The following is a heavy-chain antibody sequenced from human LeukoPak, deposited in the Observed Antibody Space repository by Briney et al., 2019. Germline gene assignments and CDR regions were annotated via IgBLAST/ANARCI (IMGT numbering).Heavy chain of an antibody. CDR3: ARSRPDDSWSGYYATDFDY. V-gene: IGHV4-39*01. J-gene: IGHJ4*02. D-gene: IGHD3-3*01. CDR1: GGSISSSSYY. Sequence: SETLSLTCTVSGGSISSSSYYWGWIRQPPGKGLEWIGSIYYSGSTYYNPSLKSRVTISVDTSKNQFSLKLSSVTAADTAVYYCARSRPDDSWSGYYATDFDYWGQGTLVTVSS. CDR2: IYYSGST.